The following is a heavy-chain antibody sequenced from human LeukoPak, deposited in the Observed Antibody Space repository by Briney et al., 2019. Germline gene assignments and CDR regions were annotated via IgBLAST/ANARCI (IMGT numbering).Heavy chain of an antibody. D-gene: IGHD3-9*01. CDR3: ARLDNKNNYDILTGSKTDASAI. V-gene: IGHV3-7*01. CDR2: IKQDGSEK. Sequence: GGSLRLSCAASGFTFSSYWMSWVRQAPGKGLEWVANIKQDGSEKYYVDSVKGRFTISRDNAKNSLYLQMNSLRAEDTAVYYCARLDNKNNYDILTGSKTDASAIWGQGTMVTISS. J-gene: IGHJ3*02. CDR1: GFTFSSYW.